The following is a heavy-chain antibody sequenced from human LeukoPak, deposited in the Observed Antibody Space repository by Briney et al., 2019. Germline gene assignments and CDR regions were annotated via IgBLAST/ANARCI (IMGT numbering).Heavy chain of an antibody. D-gene: IGHD5-24*01. CDR2: IWYDGSNK. CDR3: ARDAEMATTPSFDY. CDR1: GFTFSSYG. V-gene: IGHV3-30*19. Sequence: GGSLRLSCAASGFTFSSYGMHWVRQAPGKGLEWVAVIWYDGSNKYYADSAKGRFTISRDNSKDTLYLQMNSLRAEDTAVYYCARDAEMATTPSFDYWGQGTLSPSPQ. J-gene: IGHJ4*02.